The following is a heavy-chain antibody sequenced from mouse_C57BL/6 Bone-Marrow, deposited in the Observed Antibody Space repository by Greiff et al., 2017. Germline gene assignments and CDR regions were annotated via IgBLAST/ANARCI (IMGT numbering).Heavy chain of an antibody. J-gene: IGHJ4*01. CDR3: ARCRGGAMDY. CDR2: IPPNSGST. CDR1: GYTFTSYW. D-gene: IGHD3-1*01. Sequence: QVQLQQPGAELVKPGASVQLSCKASGYTFTSYWMHWVKQRPGQGLEWIGMIPPNSGSTNYNEKFTSKATLTVDKSSSTAYMQLSSLTSEDSAVYYGARCRGGAMDYWGQGTSVTVSS. V-gene: IGHV1-64*01.